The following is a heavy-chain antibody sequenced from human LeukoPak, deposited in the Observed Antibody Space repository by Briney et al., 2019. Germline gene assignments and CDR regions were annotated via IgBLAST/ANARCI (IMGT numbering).Heavy chain of an antibody. CDR2: ISGSGGST. V-gene: IGHV3-23*01. CDR3: AKEPPYDSSGPISSGDY. D-gene: IGHD3-22*01. J-gene: IGHJ4*02. CDR1: GFTFSSYA. Sequence: RPGGSLRLSCAASGFTFSSYAMSWVRQAPGKGLEWVSAISGSGGSTYYADSVKGRFTISRDNSKNTLYLQMNSLRAEDTAVYYCAKEPPYDSSGPISSGDYWGQGTLVTVSS.